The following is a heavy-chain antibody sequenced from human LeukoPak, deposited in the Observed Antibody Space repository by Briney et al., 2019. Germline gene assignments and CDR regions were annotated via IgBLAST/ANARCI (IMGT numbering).Heavy chain of an antibody. CDR1: GFTFSDYW. CDR3: ARDGSLPDY. CDR2: IISDGSST. V-gene: IGHV3-74*01. J-gene: IGHJ4*02. Sequence: PGGSLRLSCAASGFTFSDYWMHWVRQTPGEGLVWVSRIISDGSSTSYADSVKGRFTISRDNAKNTLYLQMNSLRVEDTAVYCCARDGSLPDYWGQGTLVTVSS.